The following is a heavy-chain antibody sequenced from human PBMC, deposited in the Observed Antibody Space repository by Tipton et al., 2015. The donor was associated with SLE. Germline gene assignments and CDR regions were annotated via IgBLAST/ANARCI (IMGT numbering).Heavy chain of an antibody. CDR3: AGNVIRTGDFDY. J-gene: IGHJ4*02. CDR2: MNPISGNT. D-gene: IGHD7-27*01. Sequence: QSGAEVKKPGASVKVSCKASGYTFTSYDINWVRQATGQGLEWMGWMNPISGNTGYSQKFQGRVTMTRDTSISTAYMELSSLTSEDTAVYYCAGNVIRTGDFDYWGQGTPVTVSS. V-gene: IGHV1-8*01. CDR1: GYTFTSYD.